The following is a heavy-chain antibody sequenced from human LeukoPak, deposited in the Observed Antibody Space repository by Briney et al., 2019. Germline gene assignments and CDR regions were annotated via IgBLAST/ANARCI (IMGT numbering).Heavy chain of an antibody. CDR1: GFTFSGSA. V-gene: IGHV3-73*01. Sequence: GGSLRLSCAASGFTFSGSAMHWVRQASGKGLEWVGRIRSKANSCATAYAASVKGRFTISRDDSKNTAYLQMNSLKTEDTAVYYCTRQVVVAATPNWFDPWGQGTLVTVSS. D-gene: IGHD2-15*01. CDR2: IRSKANSCAT. CDR3: TRQVVVAATPNWFDP. J-gene: IGHJ5*02.